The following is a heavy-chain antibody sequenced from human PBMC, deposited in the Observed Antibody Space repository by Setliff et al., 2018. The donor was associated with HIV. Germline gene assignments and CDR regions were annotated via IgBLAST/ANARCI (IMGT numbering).Heavy chain of an antibody. D-gene: IGHD2-21*01. V-gene: IGHV3-21*01. CDR2: ISSRSSYI. Sequence: PGGSLRLSCAASGFTFSTYTMNWVRQAPGKGLEWVSCISSRSSYIYYADSVKGRFTISRDNAKNSLYLQMNSLRAEDTAVYYCARDGKDGAYYFDYWGQGTLVTVSS. J-gene: IGHJ4*02. CDR3: ARDGKDGAYYFDY. CDR1: GFTFSTYT.